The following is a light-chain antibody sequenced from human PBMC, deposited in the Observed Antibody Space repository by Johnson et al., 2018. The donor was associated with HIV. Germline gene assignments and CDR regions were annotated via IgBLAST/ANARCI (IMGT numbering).Light chain of an antibody. Sequence: QSVLTQPPSVSAAPGQKVIISCSGSSSNIGNNYVSWYQQLPGTAPKLLIYENNKRPSGIPDRFSGSKSGTSATLGITGLQTGDEADYYCGTWDSSLSAYVFGTGTKVIVV. J-gene: IGLJ1*01. V-gene: IGLV1-51*02. CDR3: GTWDSSLSAYV. CDR1: SSNIGNNY. CDR2: ENN.